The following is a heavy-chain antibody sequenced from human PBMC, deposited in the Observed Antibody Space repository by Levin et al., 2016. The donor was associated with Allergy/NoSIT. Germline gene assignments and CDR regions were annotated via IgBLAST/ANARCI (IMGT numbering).Heavy chain of an antibody. CDR3: ARLPAYSGSYGRFDP. Sequence: SETLSLTCTVSGGSISSSGTYWGWIRQPPGKGLEWIGSIYYSGSSYYNPSLKSRVTISVDTSNNQFSLKLNSVTAADTAVYYCARLPAYSGSYGRFDPWGQGTLATVSS. D-gene: IGHD1-26*01. J-gene: IGHJ5*02. CDR2: IYYSGSS. CDR1: GGSISSSGTY. V-gene: IGHV4-39*01.